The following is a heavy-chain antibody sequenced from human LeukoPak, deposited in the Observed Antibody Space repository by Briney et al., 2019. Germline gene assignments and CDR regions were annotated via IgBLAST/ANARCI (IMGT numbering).Heavy chain of an antibody. J-gene: IGHJ4*02. CDR1: GSTVSSNY. CDR2: IYSGGST. CDR3: ARGPPYYDFWSGYYRFDY. V-gene: IGHV3-66*02. Sequence: GGSLRLSCAASGSTVSSNYMSWVRQAPGKGLEWVSVIYSGGSTYYADSVKGRFTISRGNSKNTLYLQMNSLRAEDTAVYYCARGPPYYDFWSGYYRFDYWGQGTLVTVSS. D-gene: IGHD3-3*01.